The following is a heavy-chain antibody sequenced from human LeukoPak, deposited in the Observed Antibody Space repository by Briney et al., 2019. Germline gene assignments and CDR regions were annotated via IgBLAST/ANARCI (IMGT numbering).Heavy chain of an antibody. V-gene: IGHV3-48*01. Sequence: QTGGSLRLSCAASGFTFSRYSMNWVRQAPGKGLECVSYISTSSTTIYYADSVKGRFTISRDNAKNSLYLHMNSLTAEDTAVYYCARGPAYDSGSYWRFDHWGQGTLVTVSS. D-gene: IGHD3-10*01. CDR3: ARGPAYDSGSYWRFDH. J-gene: IGHJ4*02. CDR2: ISTSSTTI. CDR1: GFTFSRYS.